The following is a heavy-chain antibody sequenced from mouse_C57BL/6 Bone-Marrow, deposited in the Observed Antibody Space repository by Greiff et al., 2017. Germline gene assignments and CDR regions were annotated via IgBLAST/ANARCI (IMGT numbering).Heavy chain of an antibody. D-gene: IGHD3-1*01. CDR3: ARSGFLRDYTMYY. CDR1: GYTLTSCR. J-gene: IGHJ4*01. V-gene: IGHV1-52*01. CDR2: IDPSDSET. Sequence: QVQLQQPGAELVRPGSPVKLSCTASGYTLTSCRMHWVKQRHIQGLEWIGNIDPSDSETHYTHKFKDKSTLTVDKYSSAAYMQLSSRTSEASAVYYCARSGFLRDYTMYYWGQGTSVTVSS.